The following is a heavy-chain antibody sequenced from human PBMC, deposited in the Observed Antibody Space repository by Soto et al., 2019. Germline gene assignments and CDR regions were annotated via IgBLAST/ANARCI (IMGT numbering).Heavy chain of an antibody. V-gene: IGHV1-3*01. CDR3: AREPLIAARRALRPINWFDP. Sequence: ASVKVSCKASGYTFTSYAMHWVRQAPGQRLEWMGWINAGNGNTKYSQKFQGRVTITRDTSASTAYMELSSLRSEDTAVYYCAREPLIAARRALRPINWFDPWGQGTLVTVSS. CDR1: GYTFTSYA. D-gene: IGHD6-6*01. J-gene: IGHJ5*02. CDR2: INAGNGNT.